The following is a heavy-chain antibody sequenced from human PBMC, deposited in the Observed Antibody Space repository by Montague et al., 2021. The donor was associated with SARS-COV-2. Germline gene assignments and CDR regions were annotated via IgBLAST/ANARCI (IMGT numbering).Heavy chain of an antibody. J-gene: IGHJ3*02. CDR3: ARGWGGNYSDDAFDI. CDR1: GGSIRSGGYS. CDR2: FYHSGSI. Sequence: TLSLTCSVSGGSIRSGGYSWSWIRQPPGKGLEWIGYFYHSGSIYYNPSLKSRVTISVDRSKNHSSLKLTSVTAADTAVYYCARGWGGNYSDDAFDIWGQGTMVTVAS. V-gene: IGHV4-30-2*01. D-gene: IGHD1-26*01.